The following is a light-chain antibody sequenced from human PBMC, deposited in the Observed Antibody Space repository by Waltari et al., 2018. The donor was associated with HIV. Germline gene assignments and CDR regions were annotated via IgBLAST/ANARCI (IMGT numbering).Light chain of an antibody. CDR3: SSYTIRTTLE. V-gene: IGLV2-14*01. Sequence: QSALTQPASVSGSPGQSITISCTGTSSDVGPHNYFSWYQQHPGEAPKLIIYEVSNRPSGVSNRLSGSKSCNPASLTISGLQAEDEADYYCSSYTIRTTLEFGGGTKLPVL. J-gene: IGLJ2*01. CDR2: EVS. CDR1: SSDVGPHNY.